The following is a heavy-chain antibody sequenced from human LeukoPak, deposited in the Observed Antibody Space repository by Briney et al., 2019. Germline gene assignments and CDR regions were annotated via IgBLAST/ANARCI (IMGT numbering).Heavy chain of an antibody. J-gene: IGHJ3*02. D-gene: IGHD6-13*01. CDR3: AKDRFAAAAGHDAFDI. CDR2: ISGDGGST. Sequence: PGGSLRLSCAASGFTFDDYPMHWVRQAPGKGLEWVSLISGDGGSTYYADSVKGRFTISRDNSKNSLYLQMNSLRTEDTALYYCAKDRFAAAAGHDAFDIWGQGTMVTVSS. CDR1: GFTFDDYP. V-gene: IGHV3-43*02.